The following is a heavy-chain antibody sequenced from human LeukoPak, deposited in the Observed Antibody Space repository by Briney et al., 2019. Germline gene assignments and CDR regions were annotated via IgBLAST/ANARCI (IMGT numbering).Heavy chain of an antibody. J-gene: IGHJ4*02. Sequence: GGSLRLSCAASGFTFSNHGMNWVRQAPGKGLEWLSGVSPPGGGTYYADSVKGRFTISRDNAKNSLYLQMNSLRAEDTAVYYCARIRGVVVPAAPYWGQGTLVTVSS. CDR2: VSPPGGGT. CDR1: GFTFSNHG. D-gene: IGHD2-2*01. V-gene: IGHV3-21*04. CDR3: ARIRGVVVPAAPY.